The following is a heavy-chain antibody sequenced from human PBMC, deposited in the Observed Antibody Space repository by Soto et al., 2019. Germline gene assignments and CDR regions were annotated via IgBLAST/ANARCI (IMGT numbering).Heavy chain of an antibody. CDR1: GVSFSGYY. CDR3: ASSDPFVVVVPAAIHLPSSYGMQV. J-gene: IGHJ6*01. Sequence: SETLSLTCAVYGVSFSGYYWSCIRHAPGKGLEWIGEINHSGSTNYNPSLKSRVTISVDTSKNQFSLKLSSVTAADTAVYYCASSDPFVVVVPAAIHLPSSYGMQVLGQGTTVIVSS. CDR2: INHSGST. D-gene: IGHD2-2*01. V-gene: IGHV4-34*01.